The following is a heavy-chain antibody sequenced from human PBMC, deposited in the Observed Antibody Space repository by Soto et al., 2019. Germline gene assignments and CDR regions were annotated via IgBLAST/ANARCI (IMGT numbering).Heavy chain of an antibody. CDR2: IIPIFGTA. V-gene: IGHV1-69*13. J-gene: IGHJ6*02. CDR3: ATHCSSTSCYTGDYYYYGMDV. CDR1: GGTFSSYA. Sequence: GASVKVSCKASGGTFSSYAISWVRQAPGQGLEWMGGIIPIFGTANYAQKFQGRDTITADESTSTAYMELSSLRCEDTAVYYCATHCSSTSCYTGDYYYYGMDVWGQGTTVTVSS. D-gene: IGHD2-2*02.